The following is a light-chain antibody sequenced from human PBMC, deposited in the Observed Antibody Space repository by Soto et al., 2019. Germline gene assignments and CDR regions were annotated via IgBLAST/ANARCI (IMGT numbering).Light chain of an antibody. CDR2: DVS. Sequence: QSALTQPRSVSGSPGQSVTISCTGTSSDVGGYNYVSWYQQHPGKAPKLMIYDVSKRPSGVPDRFSGSKSGNTASLTISGLQAGDEADYYCCSYAGSYPWVFETGTKRTVL. J-gene: IGLJ1*01. CDR3: CSYAGSYPWV. CDR1: SSDVGGYNY. V-gene: IGLV2-11*01.